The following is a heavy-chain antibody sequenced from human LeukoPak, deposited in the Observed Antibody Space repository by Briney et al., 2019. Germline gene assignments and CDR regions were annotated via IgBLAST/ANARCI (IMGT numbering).Heavy chain of an antibody. Sequence: SETLSLTCTVSGGSISSYCWSWIRQPPGKGLEWIGYIYYSGSTNYNPSLKSRVTISVDTSKNQFSLKLSSVTAADTAVYYCARLNYYDNYYYGMDVWGQGTTVTVSS. D-gene: IGHD3-22*01. CDR1: GGSISSYC. CDR2: IYYSGST. J-gene: IGHJ6*02. V-gene: IGHV4-59*01. CDR3: ARLNYYDNYYYGMDV.